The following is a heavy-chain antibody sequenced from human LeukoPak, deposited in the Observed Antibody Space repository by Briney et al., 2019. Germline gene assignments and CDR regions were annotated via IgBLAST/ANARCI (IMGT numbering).Heavy chain of an antibody. Sequence: GGSLRLSCAASGFTFSSYSMNWVRQAPGKGLEWVSSITSSSNYIYYADSVKGRFTISRDNAKNSLYLQMNSLRPEDTAVYYCARDVEAMAAAGGGVDYWGQGTLVTVSS. CDR1: GFTFSSYS. J-gene: IGHJ4*02. CDR3: ARDVEAMAAAGGGVDY. D-gene: IGHD6-13*01. CDR2: ITSSSNYI. V-gene: IGHV3-21*01.